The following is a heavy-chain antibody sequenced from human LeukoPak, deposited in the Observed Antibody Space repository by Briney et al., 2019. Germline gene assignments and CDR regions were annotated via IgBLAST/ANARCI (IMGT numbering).Heavy chain of an antibody. CDR1: GFTFSNYN. CDR3: AREGWGDYYDSSGYFGK. Sequence: PGGSLRLSCAASGFTFSNYNMNWVRQAPGKGLEWVSSITSSSTYIYYADSVKGRFTISRDNAKNSLYLQMNSLRVEDTATYYCAREGWGDYYDSSGYFGKWGQGTLVTVSS. J-gene: IGHJ4*02. V-gene: IGHV3-21*01. CDR2: ITSSSTYI. D-gene: IGHD3-22*01.